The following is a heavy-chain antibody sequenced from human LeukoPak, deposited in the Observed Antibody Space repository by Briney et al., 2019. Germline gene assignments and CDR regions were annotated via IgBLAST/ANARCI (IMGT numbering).Heavy chain of an antibody. CDR1: GFTVSSNY. CDR2: IYAGGST. Sequence: PGGSLRLSCAASGFTVSSNYMSWVRQAPGKGLEWVSLIYAGGSTYYADAVKGRFTISGHNSKNTLHLQMSSLRVEDTAVYYCATAGSSELLWDYAMDVWGQGTTVTVSS. CDR3: ATAGSSELLWDYAMDV. V-gene: IGHV3-53*04. J-gene: IGHJ6*02. D-gene: IGHD3-10*01.